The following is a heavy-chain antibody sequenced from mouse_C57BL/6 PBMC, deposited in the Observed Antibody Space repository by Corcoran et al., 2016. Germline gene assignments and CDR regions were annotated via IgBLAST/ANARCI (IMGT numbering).Heavy chain of an antibody. Sequence: QIQLVQSGPELKKPGETVKISCKASGNTLTTYGMSWVKQAPGKGLKWMGWINTYSGVPTYADDFKGRFAFSLETSASTAYLQINNLKNEDTATYFCARFDYDCYWYFDVWGTGTTVTVSS. CDR2: INTYSGVP. J-gene: IGHJ1*03. CDR1: GNTLTTYG. CDR3: ARFDYDCYWYFDV. V-gene: IGHV9-3*01. D-gene: IGHD2-4*01.